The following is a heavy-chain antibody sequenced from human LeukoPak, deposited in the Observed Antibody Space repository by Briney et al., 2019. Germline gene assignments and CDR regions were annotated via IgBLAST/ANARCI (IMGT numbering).Heavy chain of an antibody. CDR1: PGTFTIYI. D-gene: IGHD4-23*01. J-gene: IGHJ1*01. CDR3: AARTSYGGNFLAEYFQH. V-gene: IGHV1-69*05. Sequence: SVSVSSTPSPGTFTIYIIRCVRHAPGRGVEWMGGITPIFGTANYAQKFQGRVTITTDESTSTAYIELSSLRSEDPAVYHCAARTSYGGNFLAEYFQHCGEGTLVTVSP. CDR2: ITPIFGTA.